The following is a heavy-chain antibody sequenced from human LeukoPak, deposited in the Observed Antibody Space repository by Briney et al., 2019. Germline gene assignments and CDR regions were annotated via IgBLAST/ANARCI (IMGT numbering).Heavy chain of an antibody. D-gene: IGHD3-22*01. Sequence: GGSLRLSCAASGFTFSPYAMSWVRQAPGKGLEWVSVIYSGGSTYYADSVKGRFTISRDNSKNALYLQMNSLRAEDTAVYYCARSYDSSGNYYYYYMDVWGKGTTVTVSS. V-gene: IGHV3-53*01. CDR3: ARSYDSSGNYYYYYMDV. CDR1: GFTFSPYA. CDR2: IYSGGST. J-gene: IGHJ6*03.